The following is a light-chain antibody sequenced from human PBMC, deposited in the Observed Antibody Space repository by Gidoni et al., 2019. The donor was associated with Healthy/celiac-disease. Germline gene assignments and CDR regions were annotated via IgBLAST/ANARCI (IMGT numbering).Light chain of an antibody. CDR3: QVWDSSSDHPEV. CDR1: NIGSKS. V-gene: IGLV3-21*02. Sequence: SYVLTQPPPVSVAPGQTARITCGGNNIGSKSGHWYRQKPGQAPVLVVYDDSDRPSGISERFSGSNSGNTATLTISRVEAGDEADYYCQVWDSSSDHPEVFGGGTKLTVL. CDR2: DDS. J-gene: IGLJ2*01.